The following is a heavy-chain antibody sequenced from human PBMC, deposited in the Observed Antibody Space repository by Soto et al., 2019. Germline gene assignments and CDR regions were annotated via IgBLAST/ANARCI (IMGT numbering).Heavy chain of an antibody. V-gene: IGHV2-5*02. CDR2: IYWDDGK. Sequence: SGPTLVNPTPTLTLTCVFSGFSLNTGGVTVGWIRQPPGKALEWVALIYWDDGKRYSPSLKSRLTITKETSRNQVVLTMTNVDPEDTATDFCALSPAPRLYFQHCGDGTLVTV. CDR1: GFSLNTGGVT. CDR3: ALSPAPRLYFQH. D-gene: IGHD1-1*01. J-gene: IGHJ1*01.